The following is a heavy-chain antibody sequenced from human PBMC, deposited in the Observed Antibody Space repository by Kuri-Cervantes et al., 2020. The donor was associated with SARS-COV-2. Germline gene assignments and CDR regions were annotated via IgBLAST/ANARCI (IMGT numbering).Heavy chain of an antibody. J-gene: IGHJ6*02. CDR2: IIPILGIA. V-gene: IGHV1-69*04. Sequence: SVKVSCKASGGTFSSYAISWVRQAPGQGLEWMGRIIPILGIANYAQKFQGRVTITADKSTSTAYMELSSLRSEDTAVYYCARVPAAIFTGYYYYGMDVWGQGTTVTVSS. CDR1: GGTFSSYA. CDR3: ARVPAAIFTGYYYYGMDV. D-gene: IGHD2-2*01.